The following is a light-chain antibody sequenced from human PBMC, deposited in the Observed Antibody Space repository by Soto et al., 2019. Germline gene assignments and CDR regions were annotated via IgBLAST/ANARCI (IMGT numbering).Light chain of an antibody. Sequence: QSVLTQPASVSGSPGQSIAISCTGSSSDVGGYKYVSWYQQHPGKAPKLMIYDVSNRPSGVSDRFSGSKSGNTASLTISGLQSEDEADYYCSSYTSSNSYVFGTGTTLTVL. CDR3: SSYTSSNSYV. CDR1: SSDVGGYKY. V-gene: IGLV2-14*03. J-gene: IGLJ1*01. CDR2: DVS.